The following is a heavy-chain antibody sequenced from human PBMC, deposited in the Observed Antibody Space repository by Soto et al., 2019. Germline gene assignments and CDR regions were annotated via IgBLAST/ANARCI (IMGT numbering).Heavy chain of an antibody. CDR1: GGTFSSYA. V-gene: IGHV1-69*13. CDR2: IIPIFGTA. D-gene: IGHD2-15*01. CDR3: ARAYCSGGSCLSYYYYYGMDV. Sequence: SVKVSCKASGGTFSSYAISWVRQAPGQGLEWMGGIIPIFGTANYAQKFQGRVTITADESTSTAYMELSSLRSEDTAVYYCARAYCSGGSCLSYYYYYGMDVWGQGTTVTVSS. J-gene: IGHJ6*02.